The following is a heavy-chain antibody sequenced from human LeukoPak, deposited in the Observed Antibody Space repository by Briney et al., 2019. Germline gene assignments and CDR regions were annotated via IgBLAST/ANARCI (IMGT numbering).Heavy chain of an antibody. D-gene: IGHD2-21*02. CDR3: ARGPVVLTAAYFDY. CDR1: GFTFSSYA. V-gene: IGHV3-21*01. J-gene: IGHJ4*02. CDR2: ISSSSSYI. Sequence: GGSLRLSCAASGFTFSSYAMNWVRQAPGKGLEWVSIISSSSSYIYYADSVKGRFTISRDNAKNSLYLQMNSLRAEDTAVYYCARGPVVLTAAYFDYWGQGTLVTVSS.